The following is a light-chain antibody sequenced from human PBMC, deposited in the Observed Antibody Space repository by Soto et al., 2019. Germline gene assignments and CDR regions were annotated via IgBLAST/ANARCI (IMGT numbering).Light chain of an antibody. Sequence: DIQMTQSPSTLSASVGDRVTITCRASQSISSWLAWYQQKPGKAPKLLIYAASTLQSGVPSRFSGSGSGTDLTITISCLQSEDFETYYCQQYYSYPQTFGQGTKVDIK. CDR1: QSISSW. CDR3: QQYYSYPQT. CDR2: AAS. V-gene: IGKV1-5*01. J-gene: IGKJ1*01.